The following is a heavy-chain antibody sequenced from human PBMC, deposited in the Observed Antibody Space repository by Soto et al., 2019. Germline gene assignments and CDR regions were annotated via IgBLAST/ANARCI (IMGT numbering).Heavy chain of an antibody. D-gene: IGHD3-22*01. Sequence: QVQLQEPGPGLVKPSQTLSLTCTVSGDSVSGGDSYWSWIRQPPGKALEWIGYTSFSGYTSYTPSLKSRVTISVDMSKSQFSLRLTSVTAADTAIYYCVRGGNPYHYATSGPGTFDKWGQGTLVSVSS. CDR3: VRGGNPYHYATSGPGTFDK. CDR1: GDSVSGGDSY. V-gene: IGHV4-30-4*01. J-gene: IGHJ4*02. CDR2: TSFSGYT.